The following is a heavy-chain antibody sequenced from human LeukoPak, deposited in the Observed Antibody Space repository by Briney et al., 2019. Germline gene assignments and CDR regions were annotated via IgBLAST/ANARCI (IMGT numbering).Heavy chain of an antibody. V-gene: IGHV3-23*01. Sequence: GGSLRLSCAASGFTFSSYAMSWVRQAPGKGLEWVSAISGSGGSTYYADSVKGRFTISRDNSKNTLYLQMNSLRAEDTAVYYCAKGYAHGCDSGYFDYWGQGTLVTVSS. J-gene: IGHJ4*02. CDR2: ISGSGGST. CDR3: AKGYAHGCDSGYFDY. CDR1: GFTFSSYA. D-gene: IGHD3-10*01.